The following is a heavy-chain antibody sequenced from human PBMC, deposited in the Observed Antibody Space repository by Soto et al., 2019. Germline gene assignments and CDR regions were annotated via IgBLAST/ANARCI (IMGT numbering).Heavy chain of an antibody. CDR3: ARGRGLSQGPFYY. Sequence: VQLQQWSAGLLTPSETLSLTCAVYGGSFSGYYWTGIRQPPGKGLDRIWEIKHSGSTNYNPYLTHRATKSVDTATNRFSLKLSSVTAADTAVYYGARGRGLSQGPFYYCGQGTLVTVSS. J-gene: IGHJ4*02. CDR2: IKHSGST. D-gene: IGHD3-10*01. CDR1: GGSFSGYY. V-gene: IGHV4-34*01.